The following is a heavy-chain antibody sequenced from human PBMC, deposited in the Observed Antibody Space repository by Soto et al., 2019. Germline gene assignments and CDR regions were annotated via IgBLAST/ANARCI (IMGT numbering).Heavy chain of an antibody. D-gene: IGHD3-22*01. V-gene: IGHV4-4*02. J-gene: IGHJ4*02. CDR1: GGSISSSNW. CDR3: ARVGLYYDSSGYDY. CDR2: IYHSGST. Sequence: SETLCLTCAVSGGSISSSNWWSWVRQPPGKGLEWIGEIYHSGSTYYNPSLRSRVTISVDTSKNQFSLKLSSVTAADTAVYYCARVGLYYDSSGYDYWGQGTLVTVSS.